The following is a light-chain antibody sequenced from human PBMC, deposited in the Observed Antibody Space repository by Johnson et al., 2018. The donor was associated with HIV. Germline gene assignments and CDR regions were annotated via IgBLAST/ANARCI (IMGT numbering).Light chain of an antibody. CDR2: DNN. V-gene: IGLV1-51*01. CDR3: GTWDNSLSTGGV. Sequence: QSVLKQPPSVSAAPGQKVTISCSGSSSNIGNNYVSWYQQLPGTAPKLLIYDNNKRPSGIPDRFSGSKSGTSATLGITGLQTGDEADYYCGTWDNSLSTGGVFGTGTKVTVL. J-gene: IGLJ1*01. CDR1: SSNIGNNY.